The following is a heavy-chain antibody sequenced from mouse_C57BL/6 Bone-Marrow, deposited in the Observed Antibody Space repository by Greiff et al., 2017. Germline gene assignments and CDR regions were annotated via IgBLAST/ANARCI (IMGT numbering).Heavy chain of an antibody. Sequence: QVQLQQSGAELMKPGASVKLSCKATGYTFTGYWIEWVKQSPGHGLEWIGEILPGSGSTNYNEKVKGKATFTADTSSNTTYMQLSSLTTEDSAMYYCARFTYDYDEDWYFDVWGTGTTVTVSS. CDR3: ARFTYDYDEDWYFDV. D-gene: IGHD2-4*01. CDR1: GYTFTGYW. J-gene: IGHJ1*03. V-gene: IGHV1-9*01. CDR2: ILPGSGST.